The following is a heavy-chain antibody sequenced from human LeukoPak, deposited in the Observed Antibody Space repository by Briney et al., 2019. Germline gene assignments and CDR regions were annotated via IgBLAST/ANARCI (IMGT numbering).Heavy chain of an antibody. CDR2: IYYSGST. D-gene: IGHD3-10*01. J-gene: IGHJ4*02. V-gene: IGHV4-39*01. CDR1: GGSISSSSYY. CDR3: ARRSSRVRGVISPFDY. Sequence: KPSETLSLTCTVSGGSISSSSYYWGWIRQPPGKGREWIGSIYYSGSTYYNPSLKSRVTISVDTSKNQFSLKLSSVTAADTAVYCCARRSSRVRGVISPFDYWGQGTLVTVSS.